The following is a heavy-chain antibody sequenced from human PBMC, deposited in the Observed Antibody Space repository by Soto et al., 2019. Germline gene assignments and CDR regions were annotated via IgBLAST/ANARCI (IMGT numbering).Heavy chain of an antibody. D-gene: IGHD6-13*01. J-gene: IGHJ4*02. V-gene: IGHV1-18*04. Sequence: GASVKVSCKASVYTFSGYSIRWVRQAPGQGLEWVGWSSPKNGTTNIAQRFKGRVTKTKHTSKRTVYMELTSLTFDDTAMYFCARVDRSSWWTFDYWGQGTQVTVSS. CDR2: SSPKNGTT. CDR1: VYTFSGYS. CDR3: ARVDRSSWWTFDY.